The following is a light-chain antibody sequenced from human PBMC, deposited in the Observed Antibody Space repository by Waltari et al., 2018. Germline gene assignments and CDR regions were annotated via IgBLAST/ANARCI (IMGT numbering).Light chain of an antibody. CDR2: QTN. J-gene: IGLJ2*01. Sequence: SYELTQPPSVSVSPGQTASITCSGDKLGDKYTCWYLQKPGQTPMLDIYQTNKRPSGIPERFAGCNSGNTATLTISDTQAVDEADYSCQACDTTTAIFGGGTKLTVL. CDR1: KLGDKY. CDR3: QACDTTTAI. V-gene: IGLV3-1*01.